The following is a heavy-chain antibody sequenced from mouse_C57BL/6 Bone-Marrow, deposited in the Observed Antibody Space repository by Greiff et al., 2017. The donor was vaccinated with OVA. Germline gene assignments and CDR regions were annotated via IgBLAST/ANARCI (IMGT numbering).Heavy chain of an antibody. CDR2: IYPGSGST. CDR3: ARGDRLRLFAY. CDR1: GYTFTCYW. Sequence: VKLQESGAELVKPGASVKMSCKASGYTFTCYWITWVKQRPGQGLEWIGDIYPGSGSTNYNEKFKSKATLTVDTSSSTAYMQLSSLTSEDSAVYYCARGDRLRLFAYWGQGTLVTVSA. V-gene: IGHV1-55*01. D-gene: IGHD3-2*02. J-gene: IGHJ3*01.